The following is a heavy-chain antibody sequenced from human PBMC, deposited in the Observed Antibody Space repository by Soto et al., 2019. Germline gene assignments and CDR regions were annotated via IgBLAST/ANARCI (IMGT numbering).Heavy chain of an antibody. CDR1: GFTFSSYS. J-gene: IGHJ6*02. CDR2: ISSSSSTI. CDR3: ARDGFGVIINTRYYYYGMDF. V-gene: IGHV3-48*02. D-gene: IGHD3-3*01. Sequence: GGSLSLSCAASGFTFSSYSMHWGLQAPGKGLEWVSYISSSSSTIYYADSVKGRFTISRDKAKSSLYLQMNSLRDEDTAVYYCARDGFGVIINTRYYYYGMDFWGQGTTVNFSS.